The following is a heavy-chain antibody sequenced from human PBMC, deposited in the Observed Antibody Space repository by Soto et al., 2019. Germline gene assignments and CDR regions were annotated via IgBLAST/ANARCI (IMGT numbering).Heavy chain of an antibody. CDR1: GGSIRSDGSY. D-gene: IGHD5-18*01. J-gene: IGHJ4*02. CDR3: ARRAGNRRGYPIDS. Sequence: QVQLQESGPGLVKPSQTLSLTCAVSGGSIRSDGSYWTWIRQLPGGGLDWIGYIYYSGSTSYNPSLESRASISVDSSENQFSLRLTSVTAADTAVYYCARRAGNRRGYPIDSWGQGTLVTVSS. CDR2: IYYSGST. V-gene: IGHV4-31*11.